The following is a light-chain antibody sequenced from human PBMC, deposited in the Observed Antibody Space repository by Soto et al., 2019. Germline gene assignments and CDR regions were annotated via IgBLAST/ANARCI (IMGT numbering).Light chain of an antibody. CDR1: SSDIGSYNL. V-gene: IGLV2-23*01. Sequence: QSALTQPASVSGSPGQSITISCTGTSSDIGSYNLVSWYQQHPGKAPKLMISETTERPSGVSNRFSGSKSGNTASLTISGLQAEDEADYYCCSYAGGSTDVFGTGTKVTVL. CDR3: CSYAGGSTDV. CDR2: ETT. J-gene: IGLJ1*01.